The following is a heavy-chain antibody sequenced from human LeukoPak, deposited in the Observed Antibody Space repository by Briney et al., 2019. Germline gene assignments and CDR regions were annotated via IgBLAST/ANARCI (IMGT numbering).Heavy chain of an antibody. CDR3: ARPPQYSSTWYYFDF. Sequence: GWSLRLSCVASEFTYWMTWVRQAPGKGLEWVGSIDQFASAKLYEASVKGRFTLSRDNAKNSLHLQMNSLRAEDSAVYYCARPPQYSSTWYYFDFWGQGTLVTVSS. CDR1: EFTYW. J-gene: IGHJ4*02. D-gene: IGHD6-13*01. V-gene: IGHV3-7*05. CDR2: IDQFASAK.